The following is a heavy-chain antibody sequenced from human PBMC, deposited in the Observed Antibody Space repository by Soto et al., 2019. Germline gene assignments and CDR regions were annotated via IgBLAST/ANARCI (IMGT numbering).Heavy chain of an antibody. J-gene: IGHJ4*02. Sequence: GGSLRLSCAASGFTFSDYYMSWIRQAPGKGLEWVSYISSSSSYTNYADSVKGRFTISRDNAKNSLYLQMNSLRAEDTAVYYCARDSQQLDGDYVDYWGQGTLVTVSS. CDR1: GFTFSDYY. CDR2: ISSSSSYT. CDR3: ARDSQQLDGDYVDY. V-gene: IGHV3-11*06. D-gene: IGHD6-13*01.